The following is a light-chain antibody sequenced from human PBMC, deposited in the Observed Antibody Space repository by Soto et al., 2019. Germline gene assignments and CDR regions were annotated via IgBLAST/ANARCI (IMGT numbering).Light chain of an antibody. J-gene: IGKJ2*01. CDR3: QQYGSSPNT. V-gene: IGKV3-20*01. CDR2: GAS. Sequence: EIVLTQSPGTLSLSPGERATLSCRASQSVSSSYLAWYQQKPGQAPRLLIYGASSRATGLPDRFSGSGSGTDFTLTISRLEPEDFAVSYCQQYGSSPNTFGQGTKLEIK. CDR1: QSVSSSY.